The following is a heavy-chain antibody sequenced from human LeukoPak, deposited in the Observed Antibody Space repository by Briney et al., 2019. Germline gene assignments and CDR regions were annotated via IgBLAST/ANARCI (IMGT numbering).Heavy chain of an antibody. CDR3: ARRGFRGWEPWFDP. CDR1: GGSISSSSYY. CDR2: IYYSGST. V-gene: IGHV4-39*01. Sequence: PSETLSLTCTVSGGSISSSSYYWGWIRQPPGKGLEWIGSIYYSGSTYYNPSLKSRVTISVDTSNNQFSLKLSSVTAADTAVYYCARRGFRGWEPWFDPWGQGTVVTVSS. D-gene: IGHD3-10*01. J-gene: IGHJ5*02.